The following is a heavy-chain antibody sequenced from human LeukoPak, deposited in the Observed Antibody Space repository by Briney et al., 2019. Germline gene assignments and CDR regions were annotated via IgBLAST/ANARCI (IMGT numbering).Heavy chain of an antibody. D-gene: IGHD3-10*01. V-gene: IGHV3-21*01. CDR3: AKVPVRGSGSYYNPDFDY. CDR2: ISSSSSYT. J-gene: IGHJ4*02. Sequence: GGSLRLSCAASGFSFSSYSMNWVRQAPGKGLEWVSSISSSSSYTYYADSVKGRFTISRDNAKNSLYLQMNSLRAEDTAVYYCAKVPVRGSGSYYNPDFDYWGQGTLVTVSS. CDR1: GFSFSSYS.